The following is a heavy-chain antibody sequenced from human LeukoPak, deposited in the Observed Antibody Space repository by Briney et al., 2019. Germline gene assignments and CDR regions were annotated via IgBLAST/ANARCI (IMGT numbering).Heavy chain of an antibody. CDR3: ARVDSIAAAGSPHYNWFDP. J-gene: IGHJ5*02. D-gene: IGHD6-13*01. CDR1: GYTFTSYD. CDR2: TNPNSGNT. Sequence: ASVKVSCKASGYTFTSYDINWVRQATGQGLEWMGWTNPNSGNTGYAQKFQGRVTMTRNTSISTAYMELGSLRSEDTAVYYCARVDSIAAAGSPHYNWFDPWGQGTLVTVSS. V-gene: IGHV1-8*01.